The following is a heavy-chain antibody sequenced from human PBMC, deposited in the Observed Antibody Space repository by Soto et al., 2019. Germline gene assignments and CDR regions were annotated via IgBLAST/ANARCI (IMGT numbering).Heavy chain of an antibody. D-gene: IGHD3-3*01. CDR3: ATDLNYDFSTSNWLDP. V-gene: IGHV3-23*01. CDR1: GFTFSSYA. Sequence: HPGGSLRLSCAASGFTFSSYAMSWVRQAPGKGLEWVSAISGSGGSTYYADSVKGRFTISRDNSKNTLYLQMNSLRAEDTAVYYCATDLNYDFSTSNWLDPWGQGTLVTVSS. J-gene: IGHJ5*02. CDR2: ISGSGGST.